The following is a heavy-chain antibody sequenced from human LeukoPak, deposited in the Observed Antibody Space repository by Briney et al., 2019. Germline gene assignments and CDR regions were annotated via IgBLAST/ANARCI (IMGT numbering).Heavy chain of an antibody. Sequence: GGSLRLSCAASGFTFSSFWMHWVRQAPGKGLEWVSLTSGDGITTYFADSVKGRFTISRDNSKSSLFLQMNSLRTEDTALYYCARDHVYGGADYWGQGTLVTVSS. J-gene: IGHJ4*02. CDR3: ARDHVYGGADY. D-gene: IGHD5/OR15-5a*01. V-gene: IGHV3-43*01. CDR1: GFTFSSFW. CDR2: TSGDGITT.